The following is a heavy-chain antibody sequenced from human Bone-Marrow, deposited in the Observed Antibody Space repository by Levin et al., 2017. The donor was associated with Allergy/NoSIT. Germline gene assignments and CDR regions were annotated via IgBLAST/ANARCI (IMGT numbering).Heavy chain of an antibody. CDR1: GFIFRSYG. J-gene: IGHJ4*02. CDR3: VRDRSGNYFWF. Sequence: GESLKISCAASGFIFRSYGMHWVRQGPDKGLEWVASIWYDGSNEYYADSVKGRFTISRDNSKNTLYLQMSSLRADDTAMYYCVRDRSGNYFWFWGQGTLVTVSS. CDR2: IWYDGSNE. V-gene: IGHV3-33*01. D-gene: IGHD3-16*01.